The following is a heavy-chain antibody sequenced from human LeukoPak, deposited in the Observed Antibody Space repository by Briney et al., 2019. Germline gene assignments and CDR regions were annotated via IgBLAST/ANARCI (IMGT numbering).Heavy chain of an antibody. V-gene: IGHV4-39*01. D-gene: IGHD2-2*01. Sequence: PSETLSLTCTVSGGSISSSSYYWGWIRQPPGKGLEWNGSIYYSGSTYYIPSLKSRVTISVDTSKNQFSLKLSSVTAADTAVYYCARQLGYCSSTSCYADKVDYWGQGTLVTVSS. CDR2: IYYSGST. J-gene: IGHJ4*02. CDR3: ARQLGYCSSTSCYADKVDY. CDR1: GGSISSSSYY.